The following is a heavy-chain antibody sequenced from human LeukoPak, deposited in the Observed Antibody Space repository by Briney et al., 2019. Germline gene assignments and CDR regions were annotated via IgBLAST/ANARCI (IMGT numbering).Heavy chain of an antibody. CDR2: ISYDGSKK. Sequence: GRSLRLSCGASGFTFSSYGMHWVRQAPGKGLEWVAVISYDGSKKYYGDSMKGRFTISRDNSENRLYLQLNSLRPEDTAVYYCAKERGTTTWLDYWGQGILVTVSS. CDR1: GFTFSSYG. J-gene: IGHJ4*02. V-gene: IGHV3-30*18. D-gene: IGHD2-2*01. CDR3: AKERGTTTWLDY.